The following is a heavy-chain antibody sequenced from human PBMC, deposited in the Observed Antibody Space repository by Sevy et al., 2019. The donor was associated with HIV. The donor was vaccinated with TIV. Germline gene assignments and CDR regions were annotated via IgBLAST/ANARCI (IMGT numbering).Heavy chain of an antibody. Sequence: GESLKISCKGSGYSFTSQWIGWVRQMPGKGLEWTGIIYPDESDIRYSPSFQGQVTISADKSISTAYLQWSSPKASDTAIYYCARHRSSGYYDDAFDLWGQGTMVTVSS. CDR1: GYSFTSQW. J-gene: IGHJ3*01. CDR3: ARHRSSGYYDDAFDL. D-gene: IGHD3-22*01. V-gene: IGHV5-51*01. CDR2: IYPDESDI.